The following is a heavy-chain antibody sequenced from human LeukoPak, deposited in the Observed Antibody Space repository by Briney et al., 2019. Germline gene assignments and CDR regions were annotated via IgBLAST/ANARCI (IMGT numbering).Heavy chain of an antibody. V-gene: IGHV4-59*01. CDR1: NXSIRNYY. CDR2: IYHTGNT. CDR3: ARGNYGSGSYYVVDFDY. D-gene: IGHD3-10*01. Sequence: PSETLSLTCSVSNXSIRNYYWSWIRQPPGKALEWIGYIYHTGNTNYNPSLKSRLTMSIDTSKNQFSLNLNSVTAADTAVYYCARGNYGSGSYYVVDFDYWGQGILVTVSS. J-gene: IGHJ4*02.